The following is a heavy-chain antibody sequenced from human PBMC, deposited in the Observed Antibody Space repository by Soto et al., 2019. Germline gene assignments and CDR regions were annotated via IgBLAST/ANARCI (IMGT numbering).Heavy chain of an antibody. J-gene: IGHJ6*02. CDR2: IDWDDDK. CDR1: GFSLSTSGMR. V-gene: IGHV2-70*04. D-gene: IGHD1-20*01. Sequence: SGPTLVNPTQTLTLTCTFSGFSLSTSGMRVSWIRQPPGKALEWLARIDWDDDKFYSTSLKTRLTISKDTSKNQVVLTMTNMDPVDTATYYCARDRYNWNPSHYYGMDVWGQGTTVT. CDR3: ARDRYNWNPSHYYGMDV.